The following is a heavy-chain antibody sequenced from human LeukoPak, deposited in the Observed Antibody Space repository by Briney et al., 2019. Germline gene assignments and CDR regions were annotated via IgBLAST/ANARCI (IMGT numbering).Heavy chain of an antibody. CDR2: ISSSGSTI. J-gene: IGHJ4*02. D-gene: IGHD3-3*01. CDR1: GFTFSDYY. Sequence: GGSLRLSCAASGFTFSDYYMSWIRQAPGKGLEWVSYISSSGSTIYYADSVKGRFTISRDNAKNSLYLQMNSLRAEDTAVYYCATDLRFLEWLLSHWGQGTLVTVSS. CDR3: ATDLRFLEWLLSH. V-gene: IGHV3-11*04.